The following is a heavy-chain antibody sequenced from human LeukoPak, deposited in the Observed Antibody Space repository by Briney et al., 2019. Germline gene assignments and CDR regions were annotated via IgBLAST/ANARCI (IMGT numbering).Heavy chain of an antibody. V-gene: IGHV3-7*01. J-gene: IGHJ3*01. CDR3: ARASYHYDSSNSKGAFDV. D-gene: IGHD3-22*01. Sequence: QPGGSLRLSCAASGFTFSNYWMSWVRQAPEKGLEWVANIRQDGSEKDYVDSVKGRFTISRDNSKNTLYLQMNSLRAEDTAVYYCARASYHYDSSNSKGAFDVWGQGTMVTVSS. CDR1: GFTFSNYW. CDR2: IRQDGSEK.